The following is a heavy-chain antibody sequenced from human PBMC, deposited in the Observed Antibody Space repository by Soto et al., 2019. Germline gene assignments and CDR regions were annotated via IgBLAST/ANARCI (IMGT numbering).Heavy chain of an antibody. CDR1: GFTFSSYA. CDR3: ASPAPAAAQPKRPQH. CDR2: ISYDGSNK. J-gene: IGHJ1*01. V-gene: IGHV3-30-3*01. D-gene: IGHD6-13*01. Sequence: GGSLRLSCAASGFTFSSYAMHWVRQAPGKGLEWVAVISYDGSNKYYADSVKGRFTISRDNSKNTLYLQMNTLRAEDTAVYYCASPAPAAAQPKRPQHWGQGPLVPVS.